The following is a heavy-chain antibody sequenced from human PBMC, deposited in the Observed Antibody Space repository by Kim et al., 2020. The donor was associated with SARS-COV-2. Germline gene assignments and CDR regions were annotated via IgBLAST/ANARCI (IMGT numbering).Heavy chain of an antibody. CDR3: ARQRYSGPYYYYGMDV. CDR1: GGSFSGYY. Sequence: SETLSLTCAVYGGSFSGYYWSWIRQPPGKGLEWIGEINHSGSTNYNPSLKSRVTISVDTSKNQFSLKLSSVTAADTAVYYCARQRYSGPYYYYGMDVWGQGTTVTVSS. CDR2: INHSGST. D-gene: IGHD1-1*01. J-gene: IGHJ6*02. V-gene: IGHV4-34*01.